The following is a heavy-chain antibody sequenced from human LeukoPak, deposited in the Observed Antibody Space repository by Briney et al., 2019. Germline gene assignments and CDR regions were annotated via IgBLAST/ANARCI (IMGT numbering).Heavy chain of an antibody. CDR1: GGSISSSSYY. Sequence: SETLSLTCAVSGGSISSSSYYWGWIRQPPGKGLEWIGSIYYSGSTYYNPSLKSRVTISVDTSKNQFSLKLSSVTAADTAVYYCARRRGTMVRGVDIDPWGQGTLVTVSS. CDR3: ARRRGTMVRGVDIDP. CDR2: IYYSGST. D-gene: IGHD3-10*01. V-gene: IGHV4-39*01. J-gene: IGHJ5*02.